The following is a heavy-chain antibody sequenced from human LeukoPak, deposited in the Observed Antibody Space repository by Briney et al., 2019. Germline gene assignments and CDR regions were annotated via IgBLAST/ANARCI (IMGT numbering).Heavy chain of an antibody. V-gene: IGHV1-46*01. J-gene: IGHJ4*02. CDR1: GYTFTGYW. CDR3: ARDIAFPAYGDYFDY. CDR2: INPSGGST. D-gene: IGHD4-17*01. Sequence: ASVKVSCKAFGYTFTGYWMHWVRQAPGQGLEWMGIINPSGGSTSCAQKFQGRVTMTRDMSTSTVYMELSSLRSEDTAVYYCARDIAFPAYGDYFDYWGQGTLVTVSS.